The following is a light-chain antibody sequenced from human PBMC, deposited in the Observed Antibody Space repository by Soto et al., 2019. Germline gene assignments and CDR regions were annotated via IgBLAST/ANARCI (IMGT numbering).Light chain of an antibody. J-gene: IGLJ1*01. CDR2: EGS. V-gene: IGLV2-23*01. CDR3: CSYAGSSTSLYV. Sequence: QSVLTQPASVSGSPGQSITISCPGTSSDVGSYNLVSWYQQHPGKAPKLMIYEGSKRPSGVSNRFSGSKSGNTASLTISVLQAQDEADYYCCSYAGSSTSLYVFGPGTKVTV. CDR1: SSDVGSYNL.